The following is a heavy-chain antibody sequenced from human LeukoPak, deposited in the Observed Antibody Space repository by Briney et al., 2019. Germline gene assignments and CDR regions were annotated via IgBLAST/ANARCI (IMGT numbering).Heavy chain of an antibody. CDR3: ARQEYSYASDFDY. J-gene: IGHJ4*02. V-gene: IGHV5-51*01. CDR1: GYSFTSYW. CDR2: ISPADSDT. Sequence: GESLKISCKGSGYSFTSYWIGWVRQMPGKGLEWMGIISPADSDTRYSPSFQGQVTISADKSISTAYLQWSSLKASDTAMYYCARQEYSYASDFDYWGQGTLVTVSS. D-gene: IGHD3-16*01.